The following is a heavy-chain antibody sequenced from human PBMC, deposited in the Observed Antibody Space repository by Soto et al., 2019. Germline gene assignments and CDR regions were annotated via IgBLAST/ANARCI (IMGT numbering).Heavy chain of an antibody. V-gene: IGHV4-4*02. CDR3: ASGLSRQLPPFY. CDR1: SGSISSSNW. J-gene: IGHJ4*02. D-gene: IGHD2-2*01. CDR2: ISHSGST. Sequence: QVQLQESGPGLVKPSGTLSLTCAVASGSISSSNWWSWVRQLPGKGLEWIGEISHSGSTNYNPSLKSRVTISVDKSKNQYSLKLSSVTAADTAVYYCASGLSRQLPPFYWGQGTLVTVSS.